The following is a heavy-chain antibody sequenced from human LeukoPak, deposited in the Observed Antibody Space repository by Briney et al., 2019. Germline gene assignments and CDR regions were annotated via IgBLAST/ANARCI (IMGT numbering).Heavy chain of an antibody. J-gene: IGHJ4*02. CDR1: GGSISSGGYY. Sequence: SETLSLTCTVSGGSISSGGYYWSWIRQHPGTGLEWIGYIYYSGSTYYNPSLKSRVTISVDTSKNQFSLKLSSVTAADTAVYYCARFWLGGYYYFDYWGQGTLVTVSS. V-gene: IGHV4-31*03. CDR3: ARFWLGGYYYFDY. D-gene: IGHD3-22*01. CDR2: IYYSGST.